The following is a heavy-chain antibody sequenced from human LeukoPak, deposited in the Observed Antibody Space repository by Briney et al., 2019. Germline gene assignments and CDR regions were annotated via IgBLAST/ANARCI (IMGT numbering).Heavy chain of an antibody. CDR2: IYTSGST. CDR3: ARDLGYGNWFDP. V-gene: IGHV4-61*02. CDR1: GGSISSGSYY. J-gene: IGHJ5*02. Sequence: SETLSLTCTVSGGSISSGSYYWSWIRQPAGKGLEWIGRIYTSGSTNYNPSLKSRVTISVDTSKNQFSLKLSSVTAADTAVYYCARDLGYGNWFDPRGQGTLVTVSS. D-gene: IGHD5-12*01.